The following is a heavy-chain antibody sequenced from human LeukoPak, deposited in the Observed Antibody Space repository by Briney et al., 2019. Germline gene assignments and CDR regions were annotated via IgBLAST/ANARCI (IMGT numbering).Heavy chain of an antibody. CDR2: ISGSGGST. Sequence: GGSLRLSCAASGFTFSSYGMSWVRQAPGKGLEWASAISGSGGSTYYADSVKGRFTISRDNSKNTLYLQMNSLRAEDTAVYYCARVYGSGSSGGWAPRSKNYMDVWGKGTTVTISS. D-gene: IGHD3-10*01. J-gene: IGHJ6*03. CDR1: GFTFSSYG. V-gene: IGHV3-23*01. CDR3: ARVYGSGSSGGWAPRSKNYMDV.